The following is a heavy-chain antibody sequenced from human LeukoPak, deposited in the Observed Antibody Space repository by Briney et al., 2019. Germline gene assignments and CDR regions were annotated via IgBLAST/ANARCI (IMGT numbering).Heavy chain of an antibody. CDR1: GDRVSSNSAS. J-gene: IGHJ4*02. V-gene: IGHV6-1*01. Sequence: SQTLSLTCAISGDRVSSNSASWNWIRQSPSRGLEWLGRTYYRSKWNNDYAGSVKSRITINPDTSQNQVSLQLNSMTPDDTAIYYCARLTARSLDYWGQGTLVIVSS. CDR3: ARLTARSLDY. D-gene: IGHD1-14*01. CDR2: TYYRSKWNN.